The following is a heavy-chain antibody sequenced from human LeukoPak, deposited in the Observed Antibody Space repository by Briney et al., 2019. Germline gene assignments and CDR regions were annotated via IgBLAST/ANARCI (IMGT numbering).Heavy chain of an antibody. CDR2: MNPNSGNT. CDR1: GYTFTSYD. V-gene: IGHV1-8*01. CDR3: ARAQKLGSGRGRRIGNYYFDY. Sequence: EASVKVSCKASGYTFTSYDINWVRQATGQGLEWMGWMNPNSGNTGYAQKFQGRVTMTRNTSISTAYMELSSLRSEDTAVYYCARAQKLGSGRGRRIGNYYFDYWGQGTLVTVSS. D-gene: IGHD3-10*02. J-gene: IGHJ4*02.